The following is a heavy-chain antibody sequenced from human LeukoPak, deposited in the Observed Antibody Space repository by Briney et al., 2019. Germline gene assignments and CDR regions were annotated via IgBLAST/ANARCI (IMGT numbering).Heavy chain of an antibody. J-gene: IGHJ4*02. CDR2: ISSRSSTI. D-gene: IGHD2-21*01. Sequence: PGGSLRLSCAASGFTFSSYEMNWVRQAPGKGLEWVSYISSRSSTIYYADSVKGRFTISRDNAKNSLYLQMNSLRDEDTAVYYCARERDSYGHFDYWGQGTLVTVSS. V-gene: IGHV3-48*02. CDR1: GFTFSSYE. CDR3: ARERDSYGHFDY.